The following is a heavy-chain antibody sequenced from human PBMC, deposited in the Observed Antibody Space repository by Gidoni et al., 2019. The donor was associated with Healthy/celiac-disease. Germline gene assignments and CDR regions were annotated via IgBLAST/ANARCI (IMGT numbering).Heavy chain of an antibody. Sequence: EVQLVESGGGLVPPGRSLRLSCAASGFTFDDYAMHWVRQAPGKGLEWVSGISWNSGSIGYADSVKGRFTISRDNAKNSLYLQMNSLRAEDTALYYCAKEGDSYGLDYWGQGTLVTVSS. CDR2: ISWNSGSI. D-gene: IGHD5-18*01. CDR1: GFTFDDYA. J-gene: IGHJ4*02. V-gene: IGHV3-9*01. CDR3: AKEGDSYGLDY.